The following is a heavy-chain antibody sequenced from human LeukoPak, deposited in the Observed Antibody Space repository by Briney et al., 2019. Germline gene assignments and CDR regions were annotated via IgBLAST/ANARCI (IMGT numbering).Heavy chain of an antibody. V-gene: IGHV3-30*02. CDR2: IRYDGSNK. CDR3: AKTLRSGPNI. CDR1: GFTFSSYG. J-gene: IGHJ3*02. Sequence: GGSLRLSCAASGFTFSSYGLHWVCQAPGKRLEWVAFIRYDGSNKYYADSVKGRFTISRDNSKNTLYLQMNSLRAEDTAVYYCAKTLRSGPNIWGQGTMVTVSS. D-gene: IGHD3-3*01.